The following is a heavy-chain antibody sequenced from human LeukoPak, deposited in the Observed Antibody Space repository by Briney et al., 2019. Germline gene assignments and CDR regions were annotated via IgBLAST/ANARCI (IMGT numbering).Heavy chain of an antibody. J-gene: IGHJ3*02. D-gene: IGHD4-23*01. CDR2: IRYDGSNK. CDR3: ARVSGAGNSVGRAFDI. V-gene: IGHV3-33*08. CDR1: GFTVSSYG. Sequence: GGSLRLSCAASGFTVSSYGMHWVRQAQGKGREWVAVIRYDGSNKYYVDSVKGRFTMSRDNSKNTAYLQMTSLRAEDTAVYYCARVSGAGNSVGRAFDIWGQGTMVTVSS.